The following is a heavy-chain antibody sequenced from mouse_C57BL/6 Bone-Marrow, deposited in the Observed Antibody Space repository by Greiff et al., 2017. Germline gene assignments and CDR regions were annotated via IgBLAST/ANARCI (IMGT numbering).Heavy chain of an antibody. CDR2: ISDGGSYT. J-gene: IGHJ3*01. Sequence: DVKLVESGGGLVKPGGSLKLSCAASGFTFSSYAMSWVRQTPEKRPEWVATISDGGSYTYYPDNVKGRFTISRDNAKNNLYLQMSHLKSEDTAMYYCARGYYYGSSYGFAYWGQGTLVTVSA. CDR3: ARGYYYGSSYGFAY. V-gene: IGHV5-4*03. D-gene: IGHD1-1*01. CDR1: GFTFSSYA.